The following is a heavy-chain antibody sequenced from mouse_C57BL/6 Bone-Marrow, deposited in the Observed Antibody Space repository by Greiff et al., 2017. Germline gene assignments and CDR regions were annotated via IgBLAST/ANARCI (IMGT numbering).Heavy chain of an antibody. CDR3: ARPTVVATPYAMDY. V-gene: IGHV3-8*01. CDR1: GYSITSDY. Sequence: VQLKESGPGLAKPSQTLSLTCSVTGYSITSDYWNWIRKFPGNKLEYMGYISYSGSTYSNPSLNSPNSITRDTSKNQYYLQLNSVTTEDTATYEGARPTVVATPYAMDYWGQGTSVTVAS. D-gene: IGHD1-1*01. CDR2: ISYSGST. J-gene: IGHJ4*01.